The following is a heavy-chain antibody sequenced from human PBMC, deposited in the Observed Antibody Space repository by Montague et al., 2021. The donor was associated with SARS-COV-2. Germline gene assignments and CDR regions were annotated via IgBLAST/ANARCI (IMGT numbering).Heavy chain of an antibody. CDR3: VKDATIFWFERGRGTFDH. CDR1: GFTFNNFG. D-gene: IGHD3-10*01. V-gene: IGHV3-30*18. J-gene: IGHJ4*02. CDR2: ISYDGSIQ. Sequence: SLKLSCAASGFTFNNFGMHWVRQAPGQGLEWAAVISYDGSIQYYADSVKGRFTISRDWSKNTLYLQMSSLRPEDTAVYYCVKDATIFWFERGRGTFDHWGQGTLVAVSS.